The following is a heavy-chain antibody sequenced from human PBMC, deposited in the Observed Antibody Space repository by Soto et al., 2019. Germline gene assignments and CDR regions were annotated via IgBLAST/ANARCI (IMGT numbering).Heavy chain of an antibody. V-gene: IGHV4-39*02. Sequence: QLQLQESGPGLVKPSETLSLTCTVSGGSISSSSYYWGWIRQPPGKGLEWIGSIYYSGSTYYNPSLKSRVTISADTSKNQFSLKLSSVTAADTAVYYCARDEFGWYRVFDYWGQGTLVTVSS. D-gene: IGHD6-19*01. CDR1: GGSISSSSYY. CDR3: ARDEFGWYRVFDY. J-gene: IGHJ4*02. CDR2: IYYSGST.